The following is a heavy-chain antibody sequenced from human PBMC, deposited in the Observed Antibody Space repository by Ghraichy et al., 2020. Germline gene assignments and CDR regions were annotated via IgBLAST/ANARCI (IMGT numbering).Heavy chain of an antibody. V-gene: IGHV3-21*01. CDR2: ISSSSSYI. CDR1: GFTFSSYS. D-gene: IGHD3-9*01. Sequence: GGSLRLSCAASGFTFSSYSMNWVRQAPGKGLEWVSSISSSSSYIYYADSVKGRFTISRDNAKNSLYLQINSLRAEDTAVYYCTRQTLLRYFDWLPAYMDVWGKGTTVTVSS. CDR3: TRQTLLRYFDWLPAYMDV. J-gene: IGHJ6*03.